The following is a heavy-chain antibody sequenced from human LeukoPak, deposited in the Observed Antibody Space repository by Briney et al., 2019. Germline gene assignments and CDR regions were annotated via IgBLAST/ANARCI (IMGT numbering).Heavy chain of an antibody. D-gene: IGHD3-3*01. Sequence: SETLSLTCAVYGGSFSGYYWSWIRQPPGKGLEWIGEINHSGSTNYNPSLKRRVTISVDTSKNQFSLKLSSVTAADTAVYYCAGEVWSGYYRAAYYYYGMDVWGQGTTVTVSS. V-gene: IGHV4-34*01. J-gene: IGHJ6*02. CDR2: INHSGST. CDR1: GGSFSGYY. CDR3: AGEVWSGYYRAAYYYYGMDV.